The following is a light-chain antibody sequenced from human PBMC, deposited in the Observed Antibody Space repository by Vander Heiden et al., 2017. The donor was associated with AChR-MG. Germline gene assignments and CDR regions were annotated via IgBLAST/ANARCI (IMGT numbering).Light chain of an antibody. V-gene: IGKV3D-20*01. J-gene: IGKJ1*01. CDR2: DAS. CDR3: QQYGSSPRT. CDR1: QSVRSNY. Sequence: EIVLTQSPGNLSLSPGERATLSCGASQSVRSNYLAWYQQKPGLAPRLLIYDASSSATGIPDRFSGSGSGTDFALTISRLEPEDFAVYYCQQYGSSPRTFGQGTKVEIK.